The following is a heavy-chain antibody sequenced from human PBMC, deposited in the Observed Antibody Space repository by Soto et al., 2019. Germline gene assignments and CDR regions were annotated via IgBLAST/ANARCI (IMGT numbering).Heavy chain of an antibody. CDR3: ARGSRAVALTDYGMDV. CDR1: GGTFSNYA. J-gene: IGHJ6*02. Sequence: SVKVSCKASGGTFSNYASSWVRQAPGQVLEWMGGITPIFGTANHAQKFQGRVTITAEASTSTAYMELRSLRSEDTAVYYCARGSRAVALTDYGMDVWGQGTTVTVSS. D-gene: IGHD6-19*01. CDR2: ITPIFGTA. V-gene: IGHV1-69*13.